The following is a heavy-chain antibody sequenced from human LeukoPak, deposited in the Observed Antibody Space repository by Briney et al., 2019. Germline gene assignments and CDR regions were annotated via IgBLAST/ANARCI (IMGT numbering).Heavy chain of an antibody. D-gene: IGHD2-21*01. V-gene: IGHV3-48*03. CDR2: ISPGGTNM. Sequence: GGSLRLSCAASGFDFSIYEFNWVRQAPGRGLEWVSYISPGGTNMYYADSVKGRFTISRDNAKGSLYLQMNSLRAEDTAVYYCARALYRQHIVVVNAKNYWYFDLWGRGTLVTVSS. J-gene: IGHJ2*01. CDR3: ARALYRQHIVVVNAKNYWYFDL. CDR1: GFDFSIYE.